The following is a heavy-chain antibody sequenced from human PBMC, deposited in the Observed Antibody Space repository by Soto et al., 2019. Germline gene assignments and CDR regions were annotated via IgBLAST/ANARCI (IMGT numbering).Heavy chain of an antibody. CDR1: GYTFTSYD. CDR2: MNPNSGNT. D-gene: IGHD3-22*01. J-gene: IGHJ4*02. V-gene: IGHV1-8*01. CDR3: ALNTYYYDSSGYYGDY. Sequence: QVQLVQSGAEVKKPGASVKVSCKASGYTFTSYDINWVRQATGQGLEWMGWMNPNSGNTGYAQKFQGRVTMTRNTSISTAYMEPSSLRSEDTAVYYCALNTYYYDSSGYYGDYWGQGTLVTVSS.